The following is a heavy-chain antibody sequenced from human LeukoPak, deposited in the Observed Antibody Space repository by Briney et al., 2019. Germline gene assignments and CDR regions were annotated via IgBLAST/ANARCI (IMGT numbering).Heavy chain of an antibody. CDR3: ARVGFGRDDNCFYYYYGMDV. J-gene: IGHJ6*02. D-gene: IGHD2-15*01. CDR2: LSGDSSYI. Sequence: GGSLRLSCAASGFTFSSYSMNWVRQAPGKGLEWVSSLSGDSSYIYYADSVKGRFTISRDNAKNSLYLQMNSLRAEDTAVYYCARVGFGRDDNCFYYYYGMDVGGQATTVTVS. V-gene: IGHV3-21*01. CDR1: GFTFSSYS.